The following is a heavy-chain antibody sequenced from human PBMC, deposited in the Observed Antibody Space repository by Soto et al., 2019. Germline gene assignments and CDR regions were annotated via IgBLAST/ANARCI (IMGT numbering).Heavy chain of an antibody. CDR1: GGTFSSYA. D-gene: IGHD3-3*01. V-gene: IGHV1-69*13. J-gene: IGHJ6*02. CDR3: ARGPGADFWSGSAISYYYYGMDV. CDR2: IIPIFGTA. Sequence: SVKVSCKASGGTFSSYAISWVRQAPGQGLEWMGGIIPIFGTANYAQKFQGRVTITADESTSTAYMELSSLRSEDTAVYYCARGPGADFWSGSAISYYYYGMDVWGQGTTVTVSS.